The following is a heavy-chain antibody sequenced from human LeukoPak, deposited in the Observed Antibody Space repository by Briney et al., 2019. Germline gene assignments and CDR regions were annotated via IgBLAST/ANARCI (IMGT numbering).Heavy chain of an antibody. J-gene: IGHJ4*02. Sequence: ASVKVSCKASGYTFTGYYMHWVRQAPGQGLEWMGWINPNSGGTNYAQKFQGRVTMTRDTSISTAYMELSRLRSDDTAVYYCAREVVTGGLVPDDYWGQGTLVTVSS. D-gene: IGHD2/OR15-2a*01. CDR3: AREVVTGGLVPDDY. CDR2: INPNSGGT. CDR1: GYTFTGYY. V-gene: IGHV1-2*02.